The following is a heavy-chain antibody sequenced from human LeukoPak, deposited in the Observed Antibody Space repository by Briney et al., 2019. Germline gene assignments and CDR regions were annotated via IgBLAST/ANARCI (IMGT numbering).Heavy chain of an antibody. V-gene: IGHV4-34*01. J-gene: IGHJ6*02. CDR1: GGSFSGYY. CDR2: INHSGST. CDR3: ARRRVVVAATRDYGMDV. D-gene: IGHD2-15*01. Sequence: SETLSLTCAVYGGSFSGYYWSWIRQPPGKGLEWIGEINHSGSTNYNPSLKGRVTISVDTSKNQFSLKLSSVTAADTAVYYCARRRVVVAATRDYGMDVWGQGTTVTVSS.